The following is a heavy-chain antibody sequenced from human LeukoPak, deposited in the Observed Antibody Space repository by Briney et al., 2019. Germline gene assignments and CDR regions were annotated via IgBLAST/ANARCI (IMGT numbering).Heavy chain of an antibody. D-gene: IGHD4-17*01. CDR1: GYTFTSYG. CDR3: ASTPYGDYVWYYFDY. J-gene: IGHJ4*02. CDR2: ISAYNGNT. V-gene: IGHV1-18*01. Sequence: GASVKVSCKASGYTFTSYGISWVRQAPGQGLEWMGWISAYNGNTNYAQKLQGRVTMTTDTSTSTAYMVLRSLRSDDTAVYYCASTPYGDYVWYYFDYWGQGTLVTVSS.